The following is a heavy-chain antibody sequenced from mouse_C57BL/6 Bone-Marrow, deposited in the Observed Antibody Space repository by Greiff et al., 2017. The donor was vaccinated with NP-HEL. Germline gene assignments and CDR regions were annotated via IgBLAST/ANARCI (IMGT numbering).Heavy chain of an antibody. V-gene: IGHV5-17*01. CDR1: GFTFSDYG. J-gene: IGHJ4*01. CDR3: ARELRRAMDY. CDR2: ISSGSSTI. D-gene: IGHD2-4*01. Sequence: EVHLVESGGGLVKPGGSLKLSCAASGFTFSDYGMHWVRQAPEKGLEWVAYISSGSSTIYYADTVKGRFTISRDNAKNTLFLQMTSLRSEDTSMYYCARELRRAMDYWGQGTSVTVSS.